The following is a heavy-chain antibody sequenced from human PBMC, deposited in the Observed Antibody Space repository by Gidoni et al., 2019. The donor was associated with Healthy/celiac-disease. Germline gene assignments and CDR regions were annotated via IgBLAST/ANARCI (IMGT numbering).Heavy chain of an antibody. CDR2: ISSSSSYI. Sequence: EVQLVESGGGLVKPGGSLRLSCAASGLTFSSYSMNWVRQAPGTGLEWVSSISSSSSYIYYADSVKGRFTISRDNAKNSLYLQMNSLRAEDTAVYYCAISHSSGWFFFDYWGQGTLVTVSS. V-gene: IGHV3-21*01. CDR3: AISHSSGWFFFDY. CDR1: GLTFSSYS. D-gene: IGHD6-19*01. J-gene: IGHJ4*02.